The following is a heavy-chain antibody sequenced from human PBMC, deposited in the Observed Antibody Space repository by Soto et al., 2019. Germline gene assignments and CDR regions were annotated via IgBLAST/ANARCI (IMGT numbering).Heavy chain of an antibody. D-gene: IGHD4-17*01. V-gene: IGHV2-5*02. CDR1: GFSLSTGGVG. CDR2: IYWDDVK. Sequence: QITLKESGPTLVKPTQTLTLTCTLSGFSLSTGGVGVGWIRQSPGKALEWLAVIYWDDVKHYSPSLERRLTITQDNSQSEVVLTMTNMDPVDTATYYCARKGSGDYALDYWGQGILVTVSS. CDR3: ARKGSGDYALDY. J-gene: IGHJ4*02.